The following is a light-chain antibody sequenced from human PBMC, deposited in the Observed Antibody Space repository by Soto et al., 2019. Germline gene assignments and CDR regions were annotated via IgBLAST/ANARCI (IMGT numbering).Light chain of an antibody. CDR3: SSYAGSNNYV. CDR2: EVS. J-gene: IGLJ1*01. V-gene: IGLV2-8*01. CDR1: RSDVGGYNY. Sequence: QPVLTQPPSASGSPGQSVTISCTGTRSDVGGYNYVSWYQQHPGKAPKLMIYEVSKRPSGVPDRFSGSKSGNTASLTVSGLQAEDEADYYCSSYAGSNNYVFGTGTKLTVL.